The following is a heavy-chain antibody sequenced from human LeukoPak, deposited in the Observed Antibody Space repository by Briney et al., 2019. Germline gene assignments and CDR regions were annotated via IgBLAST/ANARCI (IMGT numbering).Heavy chain of an antibody. Sequence: ASVKVSCKASGYTFTSYGTSWVRQAPGQGLEWMGWISAYNGNTNYAQKLQGRVTMTTDTSTSTAYMELRSLRSDDTAVYYCARDRATVTTGVFDYWGQGTLVTVSS. J-gene: IGHJ4*02. CDR2: ISAYNGNT. CDR1: GYTFTSYG. CDR3: ARDRATVTTGVFDY. D-gene: IGHD4-17*01. V-gene: IGHV1-18*01.